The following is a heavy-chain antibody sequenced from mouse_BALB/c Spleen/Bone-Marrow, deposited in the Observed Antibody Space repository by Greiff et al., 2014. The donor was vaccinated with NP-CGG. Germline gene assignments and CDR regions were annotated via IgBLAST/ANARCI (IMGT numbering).Heavy chain of an antibody. CDR1: GFNIKDTY. V-gene: IGHV14-3*02. CDR2: IDPANGNT. J-gene: IGHJ3*01. Sequence: VQLQQSGAELVKPGASVKLSGTASGFNIKDTYMHWVKQRPEQGLEWIGRIDPANGNTKYDPKFQGKATITADTSSNTAYLQLSSLTSEDTAVYYCAAYYRYLAWFAYWGQGTLVTVSA. CDR3: AAYYRYLAWFAY. D-gene: IGHD2-14*01.